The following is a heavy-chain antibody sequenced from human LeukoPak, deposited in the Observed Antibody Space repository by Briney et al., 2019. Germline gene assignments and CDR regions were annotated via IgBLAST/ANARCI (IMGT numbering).Heavy chain of an antibody. V-gene: IGHV1-8*01. CDR1: GYTFTSYD. J-gene: IGHJ6*02. Sequence: ASVKVSCKASGYTFTSYDINWVRQATGQGLEWMGWMNPNSGNTGYAQKFQGRVTMTRNTSISTAYMELSSLRSDDTAVYYCARESKVVRRFGAPDYYGMDVWGQGTTVTVSS. CDR2: MNPNSGNT. CDR3: ARESKVVRRFGAPDYYGMDV. D-gene: IGHD3-10*01.